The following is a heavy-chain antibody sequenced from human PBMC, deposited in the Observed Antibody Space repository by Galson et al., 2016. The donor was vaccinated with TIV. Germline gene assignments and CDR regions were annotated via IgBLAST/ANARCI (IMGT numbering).Heavy chain of an antibody. J-gene: IGHJ6*02. CDR1: GYTFTYA. V-gene: IGHV1-3*01. CDR3: ARGSRYSKGNYYDCGVHV. Sequence: SVKVSCKASGYTFTYAMHWVRQAPGQRLEWMGWINDGNGNTKYSQKFQGRVTIIRATSASTAYLELSSLRSEDTAVYYWARGSRYSKGNYYDCGVHVWGQRGTVTVSS. D-gene: IGHD4-11*01. CDR2: INDGNGNT.